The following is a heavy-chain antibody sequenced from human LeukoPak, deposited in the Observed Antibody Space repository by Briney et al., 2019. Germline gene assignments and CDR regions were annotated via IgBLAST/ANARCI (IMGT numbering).Heavy chain of an antibody. J-gene: IGHJ6*02. CDR1: GFTFSDYA. CDR2: ISYGGSNE. CDR3: ARNKPTTGFFGMDV. D-gene: IGHD1-1*01. V-gene: IGHV3-30*04. Sequence: PGRSLRLSCAASGFTFSDYAMHWVRQAPGKGLEWVAVISYGGSNEYYADSVKGRFTISRDNSKNRLYLQMNSLRAEDTAVYYCARNKPTTGFFGMDVWGHGTTVTVSS.